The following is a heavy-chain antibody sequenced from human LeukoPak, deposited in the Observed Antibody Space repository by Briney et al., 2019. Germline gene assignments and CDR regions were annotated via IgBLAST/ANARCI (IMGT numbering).Heavy chain of an antibody. J-gene: IGHJ4*02. D-gene: IGHD5-12*01. CDR1: GFIFTNYA. Sequence: GGSLRLSCAVSGFIFTNYAMSWVRQAPGKGLEWVSVIIGSSGSTFYADSVKGRFTISRDKSKNTLYLQMNSLRAEDTAVYYCAKGGYDYVEMGYFDYWGQGTLVTVPS. CDR2: IIGSSGST. CDR3: AKGGYDYVEMGYFDY. V-gene: IGHV3-23*01.